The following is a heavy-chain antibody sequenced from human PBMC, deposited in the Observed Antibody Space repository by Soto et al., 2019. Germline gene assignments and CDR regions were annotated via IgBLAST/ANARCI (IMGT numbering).Heavy chain of an antibody. Sequence: ASVKVSCKASGYTFTGYYMHWVRQAPGQGLEWMGWINPNSGGTNYAQKFQGWVTMTRDTSISTAYMELSRLRSDDTAVYYCAREVIWNDLYYYYGMDVWGQGTTVTVSS. V-gene: IGHV1-2*04. D-gene: IGHD1-1*01. J-gene: IGHJ6*02. CDR2: INPNSGGT. CDR3: AREVIWNDLYYYYGMDV. CDR1: GYTFTGYY.